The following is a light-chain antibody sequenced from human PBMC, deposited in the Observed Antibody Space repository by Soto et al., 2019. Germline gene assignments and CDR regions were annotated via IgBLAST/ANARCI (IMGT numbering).Light chain of an antibody. CDR3: QQYMSYS. V-gene: IGKV1-5*01. CDR2: HAS. CDR1: QSISNW. J-gene: IGKJ1*01. Sequence: DIQMTQSPSSLSASVGDRVTITCRASQSISNWVAWYQQKPGKAPKRLIYHASTLESGVPARFIGSGSGTEFTLTISSMQPDDFATYYCQQYMSYSFGQGTKVDIK.